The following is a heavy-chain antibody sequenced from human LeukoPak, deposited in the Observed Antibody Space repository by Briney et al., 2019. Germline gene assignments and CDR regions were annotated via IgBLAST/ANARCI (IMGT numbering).Heavy chain of an antibody. CDR3: ARGGKQPSRNNWFDP. CDR2: IYHSGST. J-gene: IGHJ5*02. D-gene: IGHD6-13*01. V-gene: IGHV4-30-2*01. CDR1: GGSISSGGYS. Sequence: PSETLSLTCAVSGGSISSGGYSWSWIRQPPGKGLEWIVYIYHSGSTYYNPSLKSRVTISVDRSKNQFSLKLSSVTAADTAVYYCARGGKQPSRNNWFDPWGQGTLVTVSS.